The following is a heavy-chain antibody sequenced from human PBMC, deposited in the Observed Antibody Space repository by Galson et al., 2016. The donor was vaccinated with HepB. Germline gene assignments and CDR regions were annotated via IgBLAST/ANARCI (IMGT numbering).Heavy chain of an antibody. J-gene: IGHJ5*02. CDR3: AKDSGSWYESANWFHP. CDR2: ISGSGGST. CDR1: GFTFSTYA. D-gene: IGHD6-13*01. Sequence: SLRLSCAASGFTFSTYAMTWVRQAPGKGLEWVSTISGSGGSTYYADSPKGRFTISRDNSKNTLLLQMNSLRAEDTAEYYCAKDSGSWYESANWFHPWGQGTLVTVSS. V-gene: IGHV3-23*01.